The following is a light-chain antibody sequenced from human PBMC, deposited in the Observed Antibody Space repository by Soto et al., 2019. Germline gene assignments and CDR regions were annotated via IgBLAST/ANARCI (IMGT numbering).Light chain of an antibody. CDR3: QQYNSHSPRT. CDR2: KAS. V-gene: IGKV1-5*03. J-gene: IGKJ1*01. CDR1: QSISSG. Sequence: DIQMTQSPSTLSASVGDRVTITCRASQSISSGLAWYQQKPGKAPTLLIYKASSLESGFPSRFSGSGSGTEFTLTISSLQPDDFSTYYCQQYNSHSPRTFGQGTKVEIK.